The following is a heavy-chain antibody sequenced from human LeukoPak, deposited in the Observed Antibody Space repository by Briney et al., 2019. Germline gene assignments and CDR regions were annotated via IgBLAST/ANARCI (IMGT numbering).Heavy chain of an antibody. CDR1: GYTFTGYY. J-gene: IGHJ6*02. CDR3: ATEPHYDSSGYYYYYGMDV. CDR2: INPNSGGT. Sequence: ASVKVSCKASGYTFTGYYMHWVRQAPGQGLEWMGWINPNSGGTNYAQKFQGRVTMTEDTSTDTAYMEPSSLRSEDTAVYYCATEPHYDSSGYYYYYGMDVWGQGTTVTVSS. D-gene: IGHD3-22*01. V-gene: IGHV1-2*02.